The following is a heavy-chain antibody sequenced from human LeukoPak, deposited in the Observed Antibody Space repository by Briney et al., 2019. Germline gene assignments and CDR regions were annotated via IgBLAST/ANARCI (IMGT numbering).Heavy chain of an antibody. J-gene: IGHJ6*03. Sequence: PGRSLRLSCAASGFTFDDYAMHWVRQAPGKGLEWVSGISWNSGSIGYADSVKGRFTISRDNAKNSLYLQMNSLGAEDMALYYCAKSGYSSGWDYYYYYMDVWGKGTTVTVSS. CDR1: GFTFDDYA. CDR2: ISWNSGSI. V-gene: IGHV3-9*03. CDR3: AKSGYSSGWDYYYYYMDV. D-gene: IGHD6-19*01.